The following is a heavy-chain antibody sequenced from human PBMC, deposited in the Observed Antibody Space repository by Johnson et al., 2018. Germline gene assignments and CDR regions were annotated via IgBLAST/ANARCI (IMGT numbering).Heavy chain of an antibody. J-gene: IGHJ6*03. CDR3: ARRNVNYYYYMDV. V-gene: IGHV3-30*03. CDR2: ISYDGSNK. CDR1: GFTFSSSG. Sequence: VQLVESGGGVVQPGRSXRLSCAASGFTFSSSGMHWVRQAPGKGLEWVAVISYDGSNKYYADSVKGRFTISSEKSKKQLYLHMTSLRAEDKAVYYCARRNVNYYYYMDVWGKGTTVTVSS.